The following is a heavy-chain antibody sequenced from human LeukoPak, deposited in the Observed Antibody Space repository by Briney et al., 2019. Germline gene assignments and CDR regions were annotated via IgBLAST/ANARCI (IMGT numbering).Heavy chain of an antibody. D-gene: IGHD6-13*01. CDR2: INPNSGGT. CDR1: GYTFTGYY. V-gene: IGHV1-2*02. Sequence: GASVKVSCKASGYTFTGYYMHWVRQAPGQGLEWMGWINPNSGGTNYAQKFQGRVTMTRDTSISTAYMELSRLRSDDTAVYYCARDEAVAGKGSDYWGQGTLVTVSS. CDR3: ARDEAVAGKGSDY. J-gene: IGHJ4*02.